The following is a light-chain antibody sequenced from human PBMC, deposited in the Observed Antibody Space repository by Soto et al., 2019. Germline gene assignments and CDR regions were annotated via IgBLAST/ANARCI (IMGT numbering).Light chain of an antibody. CDR1: SSNIGNYY. Sequence: QSVLTQPPSASGTPGQRVTISCSGSSSNIGNYYVYWYQQLPGTAPKPLIYRNNQRPSGVPDRFSGSKSGSSASLAISGLRSEDEADYYCAAWDDSLSGVVFGGGTKVTVL. CDR3: AAWDDSLSGVV. J-gene: IGLJ2*01. CDR2: RNN. V-gene: IGLV1-47*01.